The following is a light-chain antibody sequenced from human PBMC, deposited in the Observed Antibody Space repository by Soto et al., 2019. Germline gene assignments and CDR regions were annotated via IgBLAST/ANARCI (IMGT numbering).Light chain of an antibody. J-gene: IGLJ1*01. CDR3: CSYTSSSTYV. Sequence: QSVLTQPASVSGSHGQSITISCTGTGSDVGGYNYVSWYQQYPGKAPKLMIYDVSNRPSGVSNRFSGSKSGNTAALIIFGLQAEDEADYYCCSYTSSSTYVFGTGTKLTVL. CDR1: GSDVGGYNY. V-gene: IGLV2-14*01. CDR2: DVS.